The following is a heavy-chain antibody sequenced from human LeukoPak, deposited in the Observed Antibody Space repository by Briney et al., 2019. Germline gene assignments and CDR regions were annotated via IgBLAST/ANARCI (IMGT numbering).Heavy chain of an antibody. CDR1: GFTFSTYG. CDR2: ISYDGSNK. D-gene: IGHD6-19*01. V-gene: IGHV3-30*18. J-gene: IGHJ4*02. Sequence: GGSLRLSCVASGFTFSTYGMHWVRQAPGKGLEWVASISYDGSNKYYADSVKGRFTISRDNSKNTLYLQMNSLRAEGTAVYYCAKHYGRSGWGGVLHQWGQGTLVTVS. CDR3: AKHYGRSGWGGVLHQ.